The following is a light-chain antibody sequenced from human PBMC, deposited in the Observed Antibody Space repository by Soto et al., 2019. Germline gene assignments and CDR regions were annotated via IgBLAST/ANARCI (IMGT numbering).Light chain of an antibody. CDR2: RAS. CDR3: QQYNSWFT. CDR1: QSVRDN. Sequence: EILLTQSPGALAVSPGEVATLSCRASQSVRDNLAWYQQKPGQAPRLLIYRASIRATGVPARFSGSGSGTDFTLTISILEPEDFAVYYCQQYNSWFTFGPGTKVDIK. V-gene: IGKV3D-15*03. J-gene: IGKJ3*01.